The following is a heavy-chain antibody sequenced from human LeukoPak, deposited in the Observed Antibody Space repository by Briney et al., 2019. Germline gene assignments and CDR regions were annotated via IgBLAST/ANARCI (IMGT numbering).Heavy chain of an antibody. Sequence: GGSLRLSCAASGFTFSSYSMNWVRQAPGKGLEWVSYISSSSSTIYYADSVKGRFTISRDNAKNSLYLQMNSLRAEDTAVYYCARDGSGTFDYWGQGTLVTVSS. CDR1: GFTFSSYS. D-gene: IGHD3-10*01. CDR2: ISSSSSTI. J-gene: IGHJ4*02. CDR3: ARDGSGTFDY. V-gene: IGHV3-48*04.